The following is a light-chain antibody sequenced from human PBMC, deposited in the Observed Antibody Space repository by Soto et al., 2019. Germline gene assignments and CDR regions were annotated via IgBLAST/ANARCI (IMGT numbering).Light chain of an antibody. V-gene: IGLV1-40*01. Sequence: QAVVTQPPSVSGAPGQRVTISCTGSSSNIGAGYDVHWYQQLPGTAPKLLIYGNSNRPSGVPDRFSGSKSGTSASLAITGLQAEDGADYYCQSYDSSLKEVVFGGGTKLTVL. CDR3: QSYDSSLKEVV. CDR1: SSNIGAGYD. J-gene: IGLJ2*01. CDR2: GNS.